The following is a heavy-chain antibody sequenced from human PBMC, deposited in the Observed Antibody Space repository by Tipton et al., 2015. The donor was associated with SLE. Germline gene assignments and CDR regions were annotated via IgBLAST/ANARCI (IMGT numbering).Heavy chain of an antibody. Sequence: TLSLTCTVSGGSISSSSYYWGWIRQPPGKGLEWIGSIYYSGSTYYNPSLKSRVTIPVDTSKNQFSLKLSSVTAADTAVYYCARAAGAREGFDYWGQGTLVTVSS. J-gene: IGHJ4*02. CDR1: GGSISSSSYY. D-gene: IGHD1-26*01. CDR3: ARAAGAREGFDY. V-gene: IGHV4-39*07. CDR2: IYYSGST.